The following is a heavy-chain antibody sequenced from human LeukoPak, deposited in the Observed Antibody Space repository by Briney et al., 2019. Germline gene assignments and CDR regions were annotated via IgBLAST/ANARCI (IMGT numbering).Heavy chain of an antibody. CDR3: AKDSGYNWNDVNAFDI. J-gene: IGHJ3*02. D-gene: IGHD1-1*01. V-gene: IGHV3-30*02. Sequence: PGGSLRLSCAASGFTFSSYAMSWVRQAPGKGLEWVASIRYDGSNKYYADSVKGRFTISRDNSKNTLYLQMNSLRAEDTAVYYCAKDSGYNWNDVNAFDIWGQGTMVTVSS. CDR1: GFTFSSYA. CDR2: IRYDGSNK.